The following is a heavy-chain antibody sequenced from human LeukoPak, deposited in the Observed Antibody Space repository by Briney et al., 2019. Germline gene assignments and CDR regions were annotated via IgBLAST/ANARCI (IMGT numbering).Heavy chain of an antibody. CDR3: ARSGYVAAVGV. CDR1: GFSFSAYW. V-gene: IGHV3-7*01. J-gene: IGHJ4*02. CDR2: INPAGSET. Sequence: GGSLRLSCAASGFSFSAYWMTWVRQAPGTGLEWVANINPAGSETYYVDPVKGRFSISRDNAKNLVYLQMNSLRAEDTAVYHCARSGYVAAVGVWGQGTPVTVSS. D-gene: IGHD2-15*01.